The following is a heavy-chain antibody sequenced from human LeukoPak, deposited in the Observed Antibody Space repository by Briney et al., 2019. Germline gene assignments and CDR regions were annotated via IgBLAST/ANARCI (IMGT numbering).Heavy chain of an antibody. J-gene: IGHJ3*02. CDR1: RFTFSSYE. V-gene: IGHV3-48*03. CDR2: ISGSGIK. Sequence: GGSLRLSCAASRFTFSSYEMNWVRQAPGKGLEWVSYISGSGIKHYADSVKGRFTISRDNAKNSLYLQMNSMRVEDTAVYYCAREDTGVAFDIWGQGTTVTV. D-gene: IGHD2-8*01. CDR3: AREDTGVAFDI.